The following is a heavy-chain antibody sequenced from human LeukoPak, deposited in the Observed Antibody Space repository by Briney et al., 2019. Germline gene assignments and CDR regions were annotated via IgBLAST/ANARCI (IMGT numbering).Heavy chain of an antibody. CDR1: GSTFDDYA. CDR2: ISGDGGST. J-gene: IGHJ5*02. CDR3: AKAGHHDYGDLGNWFDP. V-gene: IGHV3-43*02. Sequence: GGSLRLSCAASGSTFDDYAMHWVRQAPGKGLEWVSLISGDGGSTYYADSVKGRFTISRDNSKNSLYLQMNSLRTEDTALYYCAKAGHHDYGDLGNWFDPWGQGTLVTVSS. D-gene: IGHD4-17*01.